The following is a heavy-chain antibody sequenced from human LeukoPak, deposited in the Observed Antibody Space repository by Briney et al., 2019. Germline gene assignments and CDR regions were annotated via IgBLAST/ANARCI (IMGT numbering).Heavy chain of an antibody. CDR2: IYYSGST. V-gene: IGHV4-39*01. J-gene: IGHJ5*02. Sequence: SETLSLTCTVSGGSISSSSYYWGWIRQPPGKGLEWIGSIYYSGSTYYNPSLKSRVTISVDTSKNQFSLKLSSVTAADTAVYYCARLRFSAAAGQGDWSDPWGQGTLVTVSS. D-gene: IGHD6-13*01. CDR1: GGSISSSSYY. CDR3: ARLRFSAAAGQGDWSDP.